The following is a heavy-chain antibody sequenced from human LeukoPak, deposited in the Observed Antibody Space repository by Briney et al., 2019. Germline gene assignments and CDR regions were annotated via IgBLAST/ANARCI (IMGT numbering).Heavy chain of an antibody. Sequence: ASVNVSCKASGYTFTSYDINWVRQATGQGLEWMGWMNPNSGNTGYAQKFQGRVTMTRNTSISTAYMELSSLRSEDTAVYYCAREALNYYDSSGYSFDYWGQGTLVTVSS. V-gene: IGHV1-8*01. CDR2: MNPNSGNT. CDR3: AREALNYYDSSGYSFDY. D-gene: IGHD3-22*01. J-gene: IGHJ4*02. CDR1: GYTFTSYD.